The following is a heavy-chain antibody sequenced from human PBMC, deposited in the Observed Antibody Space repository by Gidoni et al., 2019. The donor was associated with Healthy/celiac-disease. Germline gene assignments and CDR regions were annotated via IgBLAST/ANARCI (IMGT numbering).Heavy chain of an antibody. CDR3: ARGGGQLGVHL. J-gene: IGHJ2*01. CDR2: INHSGST. D-gene: IGHD6-6*01. Sequence: QVQLQQWGAGLLKPSATLSLTCAVYGGSFSGYYWSWIRQPPGKGLEWIGEINHSGSTNYNPSLKSRVTISVDTSKNQFSLKLSSVTAADTAVYYCARGGGQLGVHLWGRGTLVTVSS. V-gene: IGHV4-34*01. CDR1: GGSFSGYY.